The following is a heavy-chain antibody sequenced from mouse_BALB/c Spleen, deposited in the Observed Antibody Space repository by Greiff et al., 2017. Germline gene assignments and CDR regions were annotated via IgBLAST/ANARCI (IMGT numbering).Heavy chain of an antibody. CDR2: IWSGGST. CDR3: ARIGTGTDAMDY. D-gene: IGHD4-1*01. J-gene: IGHJ4*01. Sequence: VMLVESGPGLVQPSQSLSITCTVSGFSLTSYGVHWVRQSPGKGLEWLGVIWSGGSTDYNAAFISRLSISKDNSKSQVFFKMNSLQADDTAIYYCARIGTGTDAMDYWGQGTSVTVSS. CDR1: GFSLTSYG. V-gene: IGHV2-4-1*01.